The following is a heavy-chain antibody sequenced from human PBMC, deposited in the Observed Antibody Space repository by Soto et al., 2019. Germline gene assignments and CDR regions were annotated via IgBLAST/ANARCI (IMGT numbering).Heavy chain of an antibody. J-gene: IGHJ1*01. V-gene: IGHV4-34*01. CDR3: ARGLEYFQH. Sequence: PSETLSLTCDVFNGSFSGYYWSWIHQPPGKGLEWIGEITNSGYTNYNPSLKNRVTILIDRSKNHFSLKVTSVTAADTAVYYCARGLEYFQHWGQGTMVTVYS. CDR1: NGSFSGYY. CDR2: ITNSGYT.